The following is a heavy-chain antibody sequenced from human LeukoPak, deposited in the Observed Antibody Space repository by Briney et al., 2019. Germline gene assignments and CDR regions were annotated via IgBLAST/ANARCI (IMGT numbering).Heavy chain of an antibody. Sequence: GGSLRLSCAASGFTFSSYWMHWVRQAPGKGLVWVSRINSDGSSTSYADSVKGRFTISRDNAKNTLYLQMNSLRAEDTAVYYCARDWLGSYLEPSYYFDYWGQGTLVTVSS. V-gene: IGHV3-74*01. J-gene: IGHJ4*02. CDR2: INSDGSST. D-gene: IGHD1-26*01. CDR3: ARDWLGSYLEPSYYFDY. CDR1: GFTFSSYW.